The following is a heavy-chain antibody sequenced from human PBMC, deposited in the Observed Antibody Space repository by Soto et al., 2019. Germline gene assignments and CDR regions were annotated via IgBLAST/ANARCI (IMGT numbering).Heavy chain of an antibody. V-gene: IGHV3-30*18. J-gene: IGHJ4*02. CDR3: AKEGPITNWYFDY. CDR1: GLTFSSYG. Sequence: QVQLVESGGGVVQPGRSLRLSCAASGLTFSSYGMHWVRQAPGKGLEWVTVISYDGKVAYYADSVKGRFTISRDNSKNTLFLQMNSWRTEDTAMYYCAKEGPITNWYFDYWGQGTLVTVSS. CDR2: ISYDGKVA. D-gene: IGHD1-1*01.